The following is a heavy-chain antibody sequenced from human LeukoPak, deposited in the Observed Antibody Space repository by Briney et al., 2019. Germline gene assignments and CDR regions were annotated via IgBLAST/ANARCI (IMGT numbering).Heavy chain of an antibody. CDR1: GYSISSGYY. CDR3: ARVRSYYGSGSLGYYFDY. Sequence: SETLSLTCTVSGYSISSGYYWGWIRQPPVKGLEWIGSIYHSGSTYYNPSLKSRVTISVDTSKNQFSLKLSSVTAADTAVYYCARVRSYYGSGSLGYYFDYWGQGTLVTVSS. J-gene: IGHJ4*02. CDR2: IYHSGST. D-gene: IGHD3-10*01. V-gene: IGHV4-38-2*02.